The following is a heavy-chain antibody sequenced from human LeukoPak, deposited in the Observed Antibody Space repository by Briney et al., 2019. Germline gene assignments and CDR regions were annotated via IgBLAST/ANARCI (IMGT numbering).Heavy chain of an antibody. D-gene: IGHD2-15*01. CDR3: ARGNIVVVVAATRGRNWFDP. Sequence: SETLSLTCTVSGGSISSSSYYWGWIRQPPGKGLEWIGSIYYSGSTYYNPSLKSRVTISVDTSKNQFSLKLSSVTAADTAVYYCARGNIVVVVAATRGRNWFDPWGQGTLVTVPS. CDR1: GGSISSSSYY. CDR2: IYYSGST. V-gene: IGHV4-39*01. J-gene: IGHJ5*02.